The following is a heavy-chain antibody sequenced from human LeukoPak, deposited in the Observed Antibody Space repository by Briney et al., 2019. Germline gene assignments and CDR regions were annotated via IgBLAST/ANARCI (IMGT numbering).Heavy chain of an antibody. V-gene: IGHV3-30*04. CDR3: ARGVLGYYDSSGFDY. CDR2: ISYDGSNK. CDR1: AFTFSSYA. D-gene: IGHD3-22*01. Sequence: GGYLRLSWTASAFTFSSYAMHWVRQAPGKGLEWVVVISYDGSNKYYADSVKGRFTISRDNSKNTLYLQMNSLRAEDTAVYYCARGVLGYYDSSGFDYWGQGALVTVSS. J-gene: IGHJ4*02.